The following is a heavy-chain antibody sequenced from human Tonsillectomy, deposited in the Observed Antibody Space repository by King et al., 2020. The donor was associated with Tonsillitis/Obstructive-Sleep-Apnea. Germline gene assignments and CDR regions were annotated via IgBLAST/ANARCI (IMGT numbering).Heavy chain of an antibody. CDR1: GFTFSTYA. CDR3: ASVRDCSSTSCYNAFDI. V-gene: IGHV3-30*04. J-gene: IGHJ3*02. Sequence: VQLVESGGGVVQPGRSLRLSCAASGFTFSTYALHWVRQAPGKGLEWVAVISYDGSNKYYADSVKGRFTISRDNSKNTLYLQMNSLRTEDTAVYYCASVRDCSSTSCYNAFDIWGQGTMVTVSS. D-gene: IGHD2-2*02. CDR2: ISYDGSNK.